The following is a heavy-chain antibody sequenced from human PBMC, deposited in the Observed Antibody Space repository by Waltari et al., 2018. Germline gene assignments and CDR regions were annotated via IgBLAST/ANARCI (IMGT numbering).Heavy chain of an antibody. Sequence: EVQLVESGGGLIQPGGSLRLSCEASVFTVSSNYMSGVRQAPGKGLEWVSVIYSGGSTYYADSVKGRFTISRDNSKNTLYLQMNSLRAEDTAVYYCARWRPPARIDYWGQGTLVTVSS. D-gene: IGHD6-6*01. V-gene: IGHV3-53*01. CDR3: ARWRPPARIDY. CDR1: VFTVSSNY. J-gene: IGHJ4*02. CDR2: IYSGGST.